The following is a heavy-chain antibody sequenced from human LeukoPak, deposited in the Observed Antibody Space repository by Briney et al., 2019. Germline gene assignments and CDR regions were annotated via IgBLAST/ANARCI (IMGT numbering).Heavy chain of an antibody. Sequence: ASVRGSCKASGYTFTVYYMHWVRQAPGQGLEWMGWINPNSGGTNYAQKFQGRSTMTRDTSISTGYMELSRLRSDDTAVYYCARVMERYTYYFDYSGDGELFSVSS. J-gene: IGHJ4*03. D-gene: IGHD1-1*01. CDR1: GYTFTVYY. CDR3: ARVMERYTYYFDY. V-gene: IGHV1-2*02. CDR2: INPNSGGT.